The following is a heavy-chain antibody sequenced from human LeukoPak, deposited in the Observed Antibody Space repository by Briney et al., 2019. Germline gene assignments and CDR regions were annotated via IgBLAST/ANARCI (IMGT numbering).Heavy chain of an antibody. Sequence: GGSLRLSCSASGFTFSAYAMHWVRQAPGKGLEYVSAISPNGGSTYYADSVKGRFTISRDNSKNTLYLQMNSLRAEDTAVYYCARGGYSYGYPSFDYWGQGTLVTVSS. CDR3: ARGGYSYGYPSFDY. CDR1: GFTFSAYA. J-gene: IGHJ4*02. CDR2: ISPNGGST. V-gene: IGHV3-64*04. D-gene: IGHD5-18*01.